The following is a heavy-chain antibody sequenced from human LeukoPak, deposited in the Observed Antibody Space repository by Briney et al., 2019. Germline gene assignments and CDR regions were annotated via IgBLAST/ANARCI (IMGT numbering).Heavy chain of an antibody. V-gene: IGHV1-18*01. J-gene: IGHJ5*02. CDR2: ISAYNGNT. D-gene: IGHD6-13*01. CDR1: GYTFTSYG. CDR3: ARDSSSWPNWFDP. Sequence: ASVKVSRKASGYTFTSYGISWVRQAPGQGLEWMGWISAYNGNTNYAQKLQGRVTMTTDTSTSTAYMELRSLRSDDTAVYYCARDSSSWPNWFDPWGQGPRSPSPQ.